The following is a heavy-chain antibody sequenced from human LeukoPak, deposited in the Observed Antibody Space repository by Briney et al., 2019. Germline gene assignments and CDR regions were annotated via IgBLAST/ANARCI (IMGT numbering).Heavy chain of an antibody. Sequence: SETLSLTCTVSGGSVSSGSYYWSWIRQPPGKGLEWIGYIYYSGSTNYNPSLKSRVTISVDTSKNQFSLKLSSVTAADTAVYYCARGDIVVVPATNYYYYYGMDVWGQGTTVTVSS. J-gene: IGHJ6*02. CDR2: IYYSGST. V-gene: IGHV4-61*01. D-gene: IGHD2-2*01. CDR3: ARGDIVVVPATNYYYYYGMDV. CDR1: GGSVSSGSYY.